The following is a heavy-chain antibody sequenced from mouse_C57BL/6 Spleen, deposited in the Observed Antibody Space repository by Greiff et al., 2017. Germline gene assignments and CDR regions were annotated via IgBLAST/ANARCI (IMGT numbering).Heavy chain of an antibody. J-gene: IGHJ4*01. CDR1: GYTFTSYW. Sequence: VQLQQPGAELVRPGSSVKLSCKASGYTFTSYWMDWVKQRPGQGLEWIGNIYPSDSETHYNQKFKDKATLTVDKSSSTAYMQLSSLTSEDSAVXYCAREGVTAYAMDYWGQGTSVTVSS. CDR3: AREGVTAYAMDY. D-gene: IGHD2-2*01. V-gene: IGHV1-61*01. CDR2: IYPSDSET.